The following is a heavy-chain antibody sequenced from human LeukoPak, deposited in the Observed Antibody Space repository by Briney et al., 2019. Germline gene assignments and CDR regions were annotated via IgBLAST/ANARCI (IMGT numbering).Heavy chain of an antibody. D-gene: IGHD3-9*01. Sequence: PVASVKVSCKASGYSFTSYYMHWVRQAPGQGLEWMGIINPSGGSTSYAQKFQGRVTMTRDMSTSTVYMELSSLRSEDTAVYYCATGGPWDLLKYWGQGTLVTVSS. J-gene: IGHJ4*02. CDR1: GYSFTSYY. V-gene: IGHV1-46*01. CDR3: ATGGPWDLLKY. CDR2: INPSGGST.